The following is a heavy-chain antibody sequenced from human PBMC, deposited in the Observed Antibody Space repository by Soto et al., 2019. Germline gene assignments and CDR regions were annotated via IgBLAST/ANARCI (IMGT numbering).Heavy chain of an antibody. CDR1: GYSFSSHA. CDR3: ARGGALSTSWYWGDGLDS. J-gene: IGHJ4*02. D-gene: IGHD6-13*01. CDR2: IIPVFGTP. Sequence: SVKVSCKASGYSFSSHAITWVRQATGQGLEWMGGIIPVFGTPSYAQKFQGRVTISADKSTNTSSLELRSLRSEDTAVYYCARGGALSTSWYWGDGLDSWGQGTQVTVSS. V-gene: IGHV1-69*06.